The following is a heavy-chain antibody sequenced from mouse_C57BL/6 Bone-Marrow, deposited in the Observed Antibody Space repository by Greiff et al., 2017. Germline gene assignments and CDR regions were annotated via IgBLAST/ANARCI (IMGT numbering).Heavy chain of an antibody. J-gene: IGHJ2*01. D-gene: IGHD1-1*01. V-gene: IGHV5-17*01. CDR2: ISSGSSTI. CDR3: ARGWAYSGSSPVYFDY. CDR1: GFTFSDYG. Sequence: EVQLKESGGGLVKPGGSLKLSCAASGFTFSDYGMHWVRQAPEKGLEWVAYISSGSSTIYYADTVKGRFTISRDNAKNTLFLQMTSLRSEDTAMYYCARGWAYSGSSPVYFDYWCQGTTLTVSS.